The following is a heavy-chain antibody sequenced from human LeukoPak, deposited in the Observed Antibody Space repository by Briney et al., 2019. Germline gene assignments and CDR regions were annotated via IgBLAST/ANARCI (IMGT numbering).Heavy chain of an antibody. CDR2: IYYSGGT. J-gene: IGHJ6*02. Sequence: SETLSLTCTVSGGSISSYYWSWIRQPPGKGLEWIGYIYYSGGTNYNPSLKSRVTISVDTSKNQFSLKLSSVTAADTAVYYCARDNWNYGSSMDVWGQGTTVTVSS. CDR1: GGSISSYY. D-gene: IGHD1-7*01. V-gene: IGHV4-59*01. CDR3: ARDNWNYGSSMDV.